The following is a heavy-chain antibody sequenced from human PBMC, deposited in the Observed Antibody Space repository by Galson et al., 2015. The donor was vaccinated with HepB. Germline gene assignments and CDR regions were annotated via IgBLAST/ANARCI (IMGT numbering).Heavy chain of an antibody. V-gene: IGHV1-18*04. CDR1: GYIFNTYG. CDR2: ISPYNGDT. D-gene: IGHD2/OR15-2a*01. Sequence: SVKVSCKASGYIFNTYGIGWVRQAPGQGLEWMGWISPYNGDTRYVQKFQGRVTLTTDTSTSTAYMELRSLTSDDTAVYDCGRAPPNRGRSGMHFLNSWGQGALVTVSS. J-gene: IGHJ4*02. CDR3: GRAPPNRGRSGMHFLNS.